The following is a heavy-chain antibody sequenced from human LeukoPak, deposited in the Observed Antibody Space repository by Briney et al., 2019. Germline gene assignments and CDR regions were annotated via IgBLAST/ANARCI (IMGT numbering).Heavy chain of an antibody. CDR3: ARHLPYYYDSSGYSS. V-gene: IGHV4-39*01. CDR1: GGSISSSSYY. J-gene: IGHJ5*02. D-gene: IGHD3-22*01. CDR2: IYYSGST. Sequence: PSETLSHTCTVSGGSISSSSYYWGWIRQPPGKGLEWIGSIYYSGSTYYNPSLKSRVTISVDTSKNQFSLKLSSVTAADTAVYYCARHLPYYYDSSGYSSWGQGTLVTVSS.